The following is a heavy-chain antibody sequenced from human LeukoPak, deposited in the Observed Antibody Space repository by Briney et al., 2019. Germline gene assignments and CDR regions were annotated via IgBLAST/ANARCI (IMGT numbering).Heavy chain of an antibody. CDR2: IYSSGNT. J-gene: IGHJ4*02. D-gene: IGHD1-26*01. CDR1: GGSVSSGIYY. V-gene: IGHV4-61*01. Sequence: SETLSLTCTVSGGSVSSGIYYWSWVRQPPGKGLEWIGYIYSSGNTIYNPSLKSRVTISVDTSKNQFSLKLSSVTAADTAVYYCVRDRELTYWGQGTLVTVSS. CDR3: VRDRELTY.